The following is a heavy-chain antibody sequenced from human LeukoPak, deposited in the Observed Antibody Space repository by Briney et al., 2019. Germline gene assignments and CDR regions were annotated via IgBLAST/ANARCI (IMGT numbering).Heavy chain of an antibody. Sequence: QPGGSLRLSCAASGFTFSSYDRNWVRQAPGKGLEWVSYISTSSSAINYADSVKGRFTISRDNAKNSLYLQMNSLRDEDTAVYYCARRVTSTWRSDYWGQGTLVTVSS. V-gene: IGHV3-48*02. CDR2: ISTSSSAI. CDR1: GFTFSSYD. CDR3: ARRVTSTWRSDY. J-gene: IGHJ4*02. D-gene: IGHD6-13*01.